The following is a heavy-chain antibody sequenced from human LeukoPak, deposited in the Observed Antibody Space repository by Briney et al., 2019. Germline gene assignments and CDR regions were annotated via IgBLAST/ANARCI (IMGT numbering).Heavy chain of an antibody. CDR3: ARGNLVASSPQRAFDI. Sequence: KPSETLSLTCTVSGGSISSSSYYWGWIRQPPGKGLEWIGSIYYSGSTYYNPSLKSRVTISVDTSKIQFSLRLTSVTAADTAVYYCARGNLVASSPQRAFDIWGQGTMVTVSS. CDR2: IYYSGST. J-gene: IGHJ3*02. D-gene: IGHD2-2*01. V-gene: IGHV4-39*07. CDR1: GGSISSSSYY.